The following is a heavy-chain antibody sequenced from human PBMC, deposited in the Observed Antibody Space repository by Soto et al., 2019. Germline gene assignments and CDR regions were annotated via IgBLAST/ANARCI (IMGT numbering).Heavy chain of an antibody. CDR3: ARGGNRGNGPQLYFDS. D-gene: IGHD5-12*01. J-gene: IGHJ4*02. CDR2: IYYSGST. V-gene: IGHV4-59*01. CDR1: GGSTNIYC. Sequence: SVTLSLTCSVSGGSTNIYCWSWIRQPPGKGLEWIGYIYYSGSTDYNSSLKSRVTISVDTSRNLLSLRLNSVTAADTAVYYCARGGNRGNGPQLYFDSWGPGTLVTVSS.